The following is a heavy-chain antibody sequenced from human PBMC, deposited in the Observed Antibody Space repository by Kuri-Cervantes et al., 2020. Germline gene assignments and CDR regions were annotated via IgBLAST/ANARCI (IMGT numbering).Heavy chain of an antibody. J-gene: IGHJ4*02. CDR3: ARLSSGVDY. CDR2: ISGSGGST. CDR1: GFTFTNYA. V-gene: IGHV3-23*01. D-gene: IGHD6-19*01. Sequence: GESLKISCVASGFTFTNYAMTWVRQAPGKGLEWVSAISGSGGSTYYADSVKGRFTISRDNAKNSLFLQMNSLRAEDTAVYYCARLSSGVDYWGQGTLVTVSS.